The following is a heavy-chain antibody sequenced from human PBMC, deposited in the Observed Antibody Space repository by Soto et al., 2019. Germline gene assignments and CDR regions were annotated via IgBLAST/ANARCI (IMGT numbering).Heavy chain of an antibody. CDR2: INPGNGNT. CDR1: GYTFTSYG. CDR3: ARGGYCDSSNYLAY. V-gene: IGHV1-3*01. D-gene: IGHD3-22*01. J-gene: IGHJ4*02. Sequence: QVQLVQSGAEVKKPGASVKVSCKASGYTFTSYGINWVRQAPGRGLEWMGWINPGNGNTKYSQQFQGRVIIDRDTSASTAYRELSSLRSEDTAVYYCARGGYCDSSNYLAYWGLGTLFTVSS.